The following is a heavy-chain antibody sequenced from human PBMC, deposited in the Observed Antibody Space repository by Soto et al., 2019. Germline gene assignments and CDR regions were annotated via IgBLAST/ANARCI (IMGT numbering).Heavy chain of an antibody. J-gene: IGHJ4*02. V-gene: IGHV1-8*02. CDR3: ARGINAGVDY. CDR2: MRPNTGHS. CDR1: GYTFTDLD. Sequence: ASVKVSCKASGYTFTDLDINWVRQTTEQGLEWMGWMRPNTGHSGLAQKFQGRLTLTRDTSINTAYMELSSLRSEDTAIYYCARGINAGVDYWGQGTPVTVSS. D-gene: IGHD3-10*01.